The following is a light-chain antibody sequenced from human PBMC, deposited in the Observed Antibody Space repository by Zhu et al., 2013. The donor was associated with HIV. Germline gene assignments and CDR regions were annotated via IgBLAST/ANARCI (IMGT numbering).Light chain of an antibody. Sequence: EIVLTQSPGTLSLSPGERATLSCRASQSVTNSYLAWYQQKPGQPPRLLIYGASSRATGIPARFSGSGSGTDFTLTINCLQSEDFATYFCQQYYTYPLTFGGGTKVEI. CDR2: GAS. CDR1: QSVTNSY. CDR3: QQYYTYPLT. V-gene: IGKV3-20*01. J-gene: IGKJ4*01.